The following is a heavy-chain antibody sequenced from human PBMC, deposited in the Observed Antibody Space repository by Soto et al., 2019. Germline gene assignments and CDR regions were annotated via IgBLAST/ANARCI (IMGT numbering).Heavy chain of an antibody. Sequence: PSETLSLTCAVYGGSFSGYYWSWIRQRPGKGLEWIGEINHSGSTNYNPSLKSRVTISVDTSKNQFSLKLSSVTAADTDVYYCARGITIFGVVTNPYYYYYGMDVWGQGTTVTVS. CDR2: INHSGST. CDR3: ARGITIFGVVTNPYYYYYGMDV. CDR1: GGSFSGYY. D-gene: IGHD3-3*01. V-gene: IGHV4-34*01. J-gene: IGHJ6*02.